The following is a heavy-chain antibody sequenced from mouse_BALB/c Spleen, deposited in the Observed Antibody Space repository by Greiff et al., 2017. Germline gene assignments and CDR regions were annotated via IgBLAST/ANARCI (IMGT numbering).Heavy chain of an antibody. CDR3: ASRLAWFAY. Sequence: EVKLMESGPGLVKPSQSLSLTCTVTGYSITSDYAWNWIRQFPGNKLEWMGYISYSGSTSYNPSLKSRISITRDTSKNQFFLQLNSVTTEDTATYYCASRLAWFAYWGQGTLVTVSA. V-gene: IGHV3-2*02. J-gene: IGHJ3*01. CDR1: GYSITSDYA. CDR2: ISYSGST.